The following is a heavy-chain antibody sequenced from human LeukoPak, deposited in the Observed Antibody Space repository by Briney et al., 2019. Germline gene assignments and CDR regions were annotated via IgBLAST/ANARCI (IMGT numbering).Heavy chain of an antibody. CDR3: ARISPPMDV. CDR1: GGSFSGYY. D-gene: IGHD3-3*02. Sequence: PSETLSLTCAVYGGSFSGYYWSWIRQPPGKGLEWIGEINHSGSTNYNASLKSRVTISVDTSKNQFSLKLSSVTAADTAVYYCARISPPMDVWGKGTTVTVSS. J-gene: IGHJ6*03. CDR2: INHSGST. V-gene: IGHV4-34*01.